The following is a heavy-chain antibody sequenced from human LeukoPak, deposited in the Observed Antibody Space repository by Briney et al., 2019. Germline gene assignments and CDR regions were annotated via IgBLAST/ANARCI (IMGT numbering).Heavy chain of an antibody. V-gene: IGHV1-24*01. Sequence: GASVKVSCKFSDYTLTELSMHWVRQAPGKGLEWLGGFDPEDGEIIYAQKFRGRVTMSDDTSTDTAYMELGSLRSDDTAVYYCAADRGDYSGSYWTAFDIWGQGTMVTVSS. CDR3: AADRGDYSGSYWTAFDI. CDR2: FDPEDGEI. CDR1: DYTLTELS. D-gene: IGHD1-26*01. J-gene: IGHJ3*02.